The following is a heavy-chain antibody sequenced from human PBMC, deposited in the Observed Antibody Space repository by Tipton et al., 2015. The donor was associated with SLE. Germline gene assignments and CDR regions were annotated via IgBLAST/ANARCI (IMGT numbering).Heavy chain of an antibody. CDR3: ARDSLHSGSYYRFDP. V-gene: IGHV1-2*02. D-gene: IGHD1-26*01. CDR1: GYTFTDYN. J-gene: IGHJ5*02. Sequence: QVQLVQSGAEVKEPGASVKVSCKGSGYTFTDYNMHWVRQAPGQGLEWMWYILSKSGGTNYAQKFQGRVTMTRDTSINTAYMELSRLRSDDKAVYYCARDSLHSGSYYRFDPWGQGTLVTVSS. CDR2: ILSKSGGT.